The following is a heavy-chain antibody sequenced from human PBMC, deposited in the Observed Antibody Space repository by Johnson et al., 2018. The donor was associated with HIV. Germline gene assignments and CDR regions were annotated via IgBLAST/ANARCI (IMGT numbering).Heavy chain of an antibody. Sequence: QVQLVESGGGVVQPGGSLRLSCAASGFTFSSYGMHWVRQAPGKGLEWLAVIWSDGSNKYYADSVKGRFTISRDNSKNTLYLQMNSLRVEDTAVYYCAKGDDYYDSSGYYRQGAFDIWGQGTMVTVSS. CDR3: AKGDDYYDSSGYYRQGAFDI. CDR2: IWSDGSNK. D-gene: IGHD3-22*01. V-gene: IGHV3-33*06. CDR1: GFTFSSYG. J-gene: IGHJ3*02.